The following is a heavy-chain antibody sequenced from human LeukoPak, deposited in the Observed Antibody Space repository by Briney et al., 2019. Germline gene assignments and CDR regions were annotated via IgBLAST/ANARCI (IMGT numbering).Heavy chain of an antibody. CDR2: INPNSGGT. V-gene: IGHV1-2*02. CDR1: GYTFTGYY. CDR3: ARGAARGPKRVVDY. J-gene: IGHJ4*02. D-gene: IGHD6-25*01. Sequence: GASVKVSCKASGYTFTGYYMHWVRQAPGQGLEWMGWINPNSGGTNYAQNFQGRVTMTRDTSISTAYMELSRLRSDDTAVYYCARGAARGPKRVVDYWGQGTLVTVSS.